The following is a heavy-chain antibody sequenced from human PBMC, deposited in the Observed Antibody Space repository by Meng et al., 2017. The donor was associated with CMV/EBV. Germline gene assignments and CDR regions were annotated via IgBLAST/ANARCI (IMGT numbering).Heavy chain of an antibody. CDR1: GGSFSGYY. CDR2: INHSGST. D-gene: IGHD3-3*01. CDR3: ARGRGFWSGKPTPSFDY. Sequence: GSLRLSCAVYGGSFSGYYWSWIRQPPGKGLEWIGEINHSGSTNYNTSLKSRVTISVDTSKNQFSLKLSSVTAADTAVYYCARGRGFWSGKPTPSFDYWGQGTLVTVSS. V-gene: IGHV4-34*01. J-gene: IGHJ4*02.